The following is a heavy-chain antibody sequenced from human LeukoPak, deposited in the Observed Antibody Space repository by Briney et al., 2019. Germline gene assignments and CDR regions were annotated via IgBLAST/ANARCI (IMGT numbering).Heavy chain of an antibody. CDR3: ARDTYHYDISGYYRLDY. V-gene: IGHV4-61*02. Sequence: SQTLSLTCTVSGGSISSGSYYWSWIRQPAGTGLDWIGRIYTSGSNNYNPSLNSRVTISVDTSKNQVSLKLTSVTAADTAVYYCARDTYHYDISGYYRLDYWGQGTLVTVSS. D-gene: IGHD3-22*01. CDR2: IYTSGSN. J-gene: IGHJ4*02. CDR1: GGSISSGSYY.